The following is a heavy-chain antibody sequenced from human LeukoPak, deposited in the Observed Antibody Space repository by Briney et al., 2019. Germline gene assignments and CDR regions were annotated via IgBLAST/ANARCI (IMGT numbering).Heavy chain of an antibody. J-gene: IGHJ3*02. CDR1: GYTFTGYY. Sequence: ASVKVSCKASGYTFTGYYMHWVRQAPGQGLEWMGWINPNSGGTNYAQKFQGRVTMTRDTSTSTVYMELSSLRSEDTAVYYCARRDLDAFDIWGQGTMVTVSS. CDR3: ARRDLDAFDI. V-gene: IGHV1-2*02. CDR2: INPNSGGT.